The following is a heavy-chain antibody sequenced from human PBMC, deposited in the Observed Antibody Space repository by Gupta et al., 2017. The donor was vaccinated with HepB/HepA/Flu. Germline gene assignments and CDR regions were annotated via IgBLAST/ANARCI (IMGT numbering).Heavy chain of an antibody. CDR1: GGSISSSSYY. CDR2: IYYSGSA. Sequence: QLQLQESGPGLVKPSETLSLTCTVSGGSISSSSYYWGWIRQPPGKGLEWIGSIYYSGSAYYNPSLKSRVTISVDTSKNQFSLKLSSVTAADTAVYYCARRRHRSSWAKYTRQYAFDIWGQGKWSPSLQ. D-gene: IGHD6-13*01. J-gene: IGHJ3*02. V-gene: IGHV4-39*01. CDR3: ARRRHRSSWAKYTRQYAFDI.